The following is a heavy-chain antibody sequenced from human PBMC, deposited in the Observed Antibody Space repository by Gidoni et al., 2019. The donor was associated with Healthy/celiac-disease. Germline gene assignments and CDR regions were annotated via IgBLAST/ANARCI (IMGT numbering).Heavy chain of an antibody. CDR3: ARGPPPGESYYGSGSSYYFDY. CDR1: GGSFSGYY. CDR2: INHSGST. V-gene: IGHV4-34*01. D-gene: IGHD3-10*01. J-gene: IGHJ4*02. Sequence: QVQLQQWGAGLLTPSETLSLTCAVYGGSFSGYYWSWIRQPPGKGLEWIGEINHSGSTNYNPSLKSRVTISVDTSKNQFSLKLSSVTAADTAVYYCARGPPPGESYYGSGSSYYFDYWGQGTLVTVSS.